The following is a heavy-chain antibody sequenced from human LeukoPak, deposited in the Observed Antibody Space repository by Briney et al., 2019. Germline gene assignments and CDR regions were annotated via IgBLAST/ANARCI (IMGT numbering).Heavy chain of an antibody. V-gene: IGHV4-61*01. CDR3: ARRGPNSGSWYCYFAL. CDR2: MSYSGST. J-gene: IGHJ2*01. D-gene: IGHD6-13*01. CDR1: GGSVSSGSYY. Sequence: SETLSLTCTVSGGSVSSGSYYWSWIRQPPGKGLEWIGYMSYSGSTNYSPSLESRVTISVDTSKNQFSLKLSSVTAADTAVYYCARRGPNSGSWYCYFALWGRGTLVTVSS.